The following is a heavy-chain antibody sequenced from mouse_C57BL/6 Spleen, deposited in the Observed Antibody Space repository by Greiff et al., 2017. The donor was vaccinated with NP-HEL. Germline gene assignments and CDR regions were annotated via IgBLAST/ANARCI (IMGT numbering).Heavy chain of an antibody. CDR2: ISDGGSYT. Sequence: EVMLVESGGGLVKPGGSLKLSCAASGFTFSSYAMSWVRQTPEKRLEWVATISDGGSYTYYPDNVKGRFTISRDNAKNNLYLQMSHLKSEDTAMYYCARDGGFRYFDVWGTGTTVTVSS. CDR3: ARDGGFRYFDV. CDR1: GFTFSSYA. J-gene: IGHJ1*03. V-gene: IGHV5-4*01.